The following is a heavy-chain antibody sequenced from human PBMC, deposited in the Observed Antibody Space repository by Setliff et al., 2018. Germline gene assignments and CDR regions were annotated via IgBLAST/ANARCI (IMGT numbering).Heavy chain of an antibody. CDR2: IYIGGSA. D-gene: IGHD3-22*01. CDR3: ARESRYYYDNLGTLDY. J-gene: IGHJ4*02. Sequence: ETLSLTCTVSGGSISSYYWSWIRQPAGKGLEWIGHIYIGGSANYNPSLKSRVTISMDTSKNQFSLKVSSVTAADTAVYYCARESRYYYDNLGTLDYWGQGTLVTVSS. V-gene: IGHV4-4*07. CDR1: GGSISSYY.